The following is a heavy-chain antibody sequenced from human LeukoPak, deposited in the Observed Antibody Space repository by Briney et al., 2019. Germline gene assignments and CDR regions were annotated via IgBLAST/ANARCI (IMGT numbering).Heavy chain of an antibody. D-gene: IGHD1-26*01. V-gene: IGHV1-18*01. CDR3: ARDVELLMDV. J-gene: IGHJ6*02. CDR2: ISTFRHNT. CDR1: GYTFTSKG. Sequence: SVKVSCKASGYTFTSKGLSWVRQLPGQGLEWMGWISTFRHNTDYAQNFQGRLTLTTDTFTSTAYMELRSLRSDDTAVYYCARDVELLMDVWGQGTTVSVSS.